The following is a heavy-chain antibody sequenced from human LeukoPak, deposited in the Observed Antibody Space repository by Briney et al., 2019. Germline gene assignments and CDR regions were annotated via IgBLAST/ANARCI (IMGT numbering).Heavy chain of an antibody. V-gene: IGHV3-30*03. CDR2: ISHDGSKK. CDR1: GFTFGSYG. Sequence: PGGSLRLSCAASGFTFGSYGMHWVRQAPGKGLEWLTLISHDGSKKYYAESVMGRFTISRDNSKNTLYLQMSSLRAEDTAVYYCARTGGLDYWGQGSLVTVSP. D-gene: IGHD3-16*01. J-gene: IGHJ4*02. CDR3: ARTGGLDY.